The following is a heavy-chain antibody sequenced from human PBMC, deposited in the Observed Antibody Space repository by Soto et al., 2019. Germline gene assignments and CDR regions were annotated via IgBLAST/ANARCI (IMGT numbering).Heavy chain of an antibody. Sequence: GGSLRLSCAASGFTFSNAWMSWVRQAPGKGLERVGRIKSKTDGGTTDYAAPVKGRFTISRDDSKNTLYLQMNSLKTEDTAVYYCTTDLGDYDGGYWGQGTLVTVSS. CDR3: TTDLGDYDGGY. CDR1: GFTFSNAW. CDR2: IKSKTDGGTT. J-gene: IGHJ4*02. D-gene: IGHD4-17*01. V-gene: IGHV3-15*01.